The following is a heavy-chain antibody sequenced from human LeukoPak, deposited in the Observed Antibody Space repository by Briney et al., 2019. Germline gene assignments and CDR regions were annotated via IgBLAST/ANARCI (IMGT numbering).Heavy chain of an antibody. D-gene: IGHD1-26*01. V-gene: IGHV4-34*01. CDR1: GDSFSDDC. CDR2: INHSGST. CDR3: ARGRISVGVTPLLDY. J-gene: IGHJ4*02. Sequence: MASETLSLTCAVSGDSFSDDCWTWLRQSPGKGLEWIGEINHSGSTKYNPSLKSRVTISVDTSKNQFSLKLRSVTAADTAVFYCARGRISVGVTPLLDYWGQGTLVTVSS.